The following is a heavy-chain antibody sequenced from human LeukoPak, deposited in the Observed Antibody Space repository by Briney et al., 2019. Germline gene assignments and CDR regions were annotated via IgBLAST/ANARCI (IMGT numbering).Heavy chain of an antibody. D-gene: IGHD3-22*01. V-gene: IGHV3-30*04. CDR3: ARAASLEYDSSSYDAFDI. Sequence: GRSLRLSCAASGFTFSSYAMHWVRQAPGKGLEWVAVISYDGSNKYYADSVKGRFTISRGNSKNTLYLQMNSLRAEDTAVYYCARAASLEYDSSSYDAFDIWGQGTMVTVSS. J-gene: IGHJ3*02. CDR2: ISYDGSNK. CDR1: GFTFSSYA.